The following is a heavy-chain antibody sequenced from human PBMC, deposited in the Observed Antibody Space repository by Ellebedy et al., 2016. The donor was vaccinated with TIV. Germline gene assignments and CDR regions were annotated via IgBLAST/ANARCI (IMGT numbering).Heavy chain of an antibody. CDR1: GFTFTSSA. Sequence: SVKVSCXASGFTFTSSAVQWVRQARGQRLEWIGWIVVGSGNTNYAQKFQERVTITRDMSTSTAYMELSSLRSEDTAVYYCAAVFNYYDALIDYWGPGTLVTVSS. J-gene: IGHJ4*02. D-gene: IGHD3-22*01. V-gene: IGHV1-58*01. CDR3: AAVFNYYDALIDY. CDR2: IVVGSGNT.